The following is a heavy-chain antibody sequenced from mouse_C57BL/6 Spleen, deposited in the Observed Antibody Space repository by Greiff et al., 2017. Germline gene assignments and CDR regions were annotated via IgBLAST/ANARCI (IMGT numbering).Heavy chain of an antibody. V-gene: IGHV1-26*01. CDR3: ARETAQATYDD. CDR1: GYTFTDYY. D-gene: IGHD3-2*02. J-gene: IGHJ2*01. CDR2: TNPNNGGT. Sequence: VQLQQSGPELVKPGASVKISCKASGYTFTDYYMNWVKQSHGKSLEWIGDTNPNNGGTSYNQKFKGKATLTVAQSSSTAYMELRSLTSEDSAVYYCARETAQATYDDWGQGTTLTVSS.